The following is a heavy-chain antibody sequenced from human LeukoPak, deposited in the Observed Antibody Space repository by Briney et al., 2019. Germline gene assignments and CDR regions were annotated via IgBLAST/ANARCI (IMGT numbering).Heavy chain of an antibody. J-gene: IGHJ5*02. Sequence: GGSLRLSCAASGFTFSSYGMHWVRQAPGRGLEWVAFIRYDGSNKYYADSVKGRFTISRDNSKNTLYLQMNSLRPDDTAVYYCAKDYEPLVGVHRWGDWFDPWGQGTLVTVSS. CDR1: GFTFSSYG. CDR2: IRYDGSNK. CDR3: AKDYEPLVGVHRWGDWFDP. D-gene: IGHD1-26*01. V-gene: IGHV3-30*02.